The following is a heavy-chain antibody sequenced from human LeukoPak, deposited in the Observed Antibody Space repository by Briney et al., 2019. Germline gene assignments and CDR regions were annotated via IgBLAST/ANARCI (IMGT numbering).Heavy chain of an antibody. CDR3: AIHSSSWYEGYFDY. V-gene: IGHV3-23*01. Sequence: PGGSLRLSCAASGFTFNSYAMSWVRQAPGKGLEWVSAISGSGGSTSSADSVRGRFTISRDNSKNTLFLQMNSLRAEDTAVYYCAIHSSSWYEGYFDYWGQGNLVTVSS. CDR2: ISGSGGST. J-gene: IGHJ4*02. D-gene: IGHD6-13*01. CDR1: GFTFNSYA.